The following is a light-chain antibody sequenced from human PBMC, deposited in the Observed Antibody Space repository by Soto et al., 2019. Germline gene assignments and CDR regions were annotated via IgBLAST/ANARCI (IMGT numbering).Light chain of an antibody. CDR3: HQYGSSPPT. Sequence: EIVLTQSPGTLSLSPGERATLSCRASQSVYKNFLAWYQQKPGQAPRLLTNGASNSATGLPDGFSGSGAGADFSLTIDRLEPEDFAVYFCHQYGSSPPTFGGGTKVAIK. J-gene: IGKJ4*01. V-gene: IGKV3-20*01. CDR1: QSVYKNF. CDR2: GAS.